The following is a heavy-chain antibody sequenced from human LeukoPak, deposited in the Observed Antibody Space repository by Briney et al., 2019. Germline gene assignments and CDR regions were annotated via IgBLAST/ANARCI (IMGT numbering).Heavy chain of an antibody. D-gene: IGHD6-19*01. V-gene: IGHV3-21*01. CDR2: ISSSSSYV. Sequence: GGSLRLSCAASGFTFSSYSMNWVRQAPGKGLEWVSSISSSSSYVYYADSVKGRFTISRDNAKNSLYLQMNGLRAEDTAVYYCARDGPGIAVAGTDYWGQGTLVTVSS. CDR1: GFTFSSYS. J-gene: IGHJ4*02. CDR3: ARDGPGIAVAGTDY.